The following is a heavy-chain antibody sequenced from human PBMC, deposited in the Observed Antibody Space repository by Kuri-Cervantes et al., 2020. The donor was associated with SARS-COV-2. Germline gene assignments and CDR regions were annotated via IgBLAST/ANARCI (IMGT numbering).Heavy chain of an antibody. CDR1: GFTFSSYS. CDR3: ARSKGLGGFWSVSYAGLDY. V-gene: IGHV3-21*01. CDR2: ISSSSSCI. D-gene: IGHD3-3*01. J-gene: IGHJ4*02. Sequence: GGSLRLSCAASGFTFSSYSMNWVRQAPGKGLEWVSSISSSSSCIYYADSVKGRFTISRDNAKNSLYLQMNSLRAEDTAVYYCARSKGLGGFWSVSYAGLDYWGQGTLVTVSS.